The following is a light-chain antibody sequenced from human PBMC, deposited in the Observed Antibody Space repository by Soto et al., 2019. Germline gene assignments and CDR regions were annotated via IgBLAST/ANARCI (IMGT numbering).Light chain of an antibody. CDR2: EDN. CDR1: SSDVGTYNL. CDR3: CSYAGSYTYV. J-gene: IGLJ1*01. Sequence: QSVLTQPASVSVSPGQSITISCTGTSSDVGTYNLVSWYQQHPGNAPKPMIYEDNKRPSGISVRFSGSKSGNTASLTISGLQAEDEADYYCCSYAGSYTYVFGTGTKVTVL. V-gene: IGLV2-23*01.